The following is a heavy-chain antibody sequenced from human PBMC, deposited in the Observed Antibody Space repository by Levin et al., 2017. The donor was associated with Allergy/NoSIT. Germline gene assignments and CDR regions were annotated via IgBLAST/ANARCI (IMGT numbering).Heavy chain of an antibody. D-gene: IGHD3-22*01. Sequence: GESLKISCAASGFIFGSYAMHWVRQAPGKGLEWVAVISYDGTNKYYADSVKGRFTISRDNSKNTLYLQMNSLRAEDTAVYYCARDYRRGRYYDSSGYYFKTGRSYYYGMDVWGQGTTVTVSS. J-gene: IGHJ6*02. CDR1: GFIFGSYA. CDR2: ISYDGTNK. CDR3: ARDYRRGRYYDSSGYYFKTGRSYYYGMDV. V-gene: IGHV3-30-3*01.